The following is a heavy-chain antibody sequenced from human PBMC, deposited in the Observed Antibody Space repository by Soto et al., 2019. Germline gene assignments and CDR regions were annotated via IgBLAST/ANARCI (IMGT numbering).Heavy chain of an antibody. CDR3: ARLGGVYCSGGSCDYMDV. D-gene: IGHD2-15*01. V-gene: IGHV4-59*08. CDR2: IYYSGST. J-gene: IGHJ6*03. CDR1: GGSISSYY. Sequence: SETLSLTCTVSGGSISSYYWSWIRQPPGKGLEWIGYIYYSGSTNYNPSLKSRVTISVDTSKNQFSLKLSSVTAADTAVYYCARLGGVYCSGGSCDYMDVWGKGTTVTVSS.